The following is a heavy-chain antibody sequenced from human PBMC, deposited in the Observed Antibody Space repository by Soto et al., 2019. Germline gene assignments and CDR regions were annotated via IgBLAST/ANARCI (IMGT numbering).Heavy chain of an antibody. J-gene: IGHJ5*02. D-gene: IGHD4-17*01. CDR2: INPNSGGT. CDR3: ARDFYGDYSPNWFDP. CDR1: GYTFTGYY. Sequence: ASVKVSCKASGYTFTGYYMHWVRQAPGQGLEWMGWINPNSGGTNYAQKFQGRVTMTRDTSISTAYMELSRLRSDDTAVYYCARDFYGDYSPNWFDPWGQGTLVTVSS. V-gene: IGHV1-2*02.